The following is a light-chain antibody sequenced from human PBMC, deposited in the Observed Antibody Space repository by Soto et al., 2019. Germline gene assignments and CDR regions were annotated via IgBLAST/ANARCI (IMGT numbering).Light chain of an antibody. CDR1: QSISSW. J-gene: IGKJ1*01. CDR3: QQYRDNWT. V-gene: IGKV1-5*03. CDR2: KAS. Sequence: DIQMTQSPSTLSASVGDRVTITCRASQSISSWLAWYQQKPGTAPKLLIYKASTLQSGVPSRFSGSGSGTEFILTISSLQPDDSATYYCQQYRDNWTFGQGTKVDIK.